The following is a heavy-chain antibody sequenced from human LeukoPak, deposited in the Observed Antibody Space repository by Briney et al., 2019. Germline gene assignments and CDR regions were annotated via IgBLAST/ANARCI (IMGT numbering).Heavy chain of an antibody. CDR2: IYPGDSDT. D-gene: IGHD2-15*01. CDR1: GYDFANFW. Sequence: GESLKISCQASGYDFANFWIGWVRQMPGKGLDWMGIIYPGDSDTRYSPSFQGQVTISADKSISTAYLRWTSLKASDTATYYCATQGTLTPHNAFDVWGQGTMVTVSS. V-gene: IGHV5-51*01. CDR3: ATQGTLTPHNAFDV. J-gene: IGHJ3*01.